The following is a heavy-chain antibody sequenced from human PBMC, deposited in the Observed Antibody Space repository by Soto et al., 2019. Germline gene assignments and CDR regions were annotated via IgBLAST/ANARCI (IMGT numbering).Heavy chain of an antibody. CDR2: ITRDGYNK. CDR3: TKSSGGSSSVGMDY. J-gene: IGHJ4*02. D-gene: IGHD6-6*01. V-gene: IGHV3-30*04. CDR1: GFIFKNYA. Sequence: QTGGSLRLSCAVSGFIFKNYALNWVRQAPGKGLEWVASITRDGYNKYYADSVKGRFTISRDNSKNTLGLQMTALRVEDSSVYYCTKSSGGSSSVGMDYWGPGTLVTVSS.